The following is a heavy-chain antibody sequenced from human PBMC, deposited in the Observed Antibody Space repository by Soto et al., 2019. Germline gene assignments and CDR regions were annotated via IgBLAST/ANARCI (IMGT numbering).Heavy chain of an antibody. CDR3: AKSAPMDAGDKYYCAKNAWATPFPRTEIDY. CDR1: GGTFSTFG. V-gene: IGHV1-69*13. J-gene: IGHJ4*02. CDR2: IIPFFGTA. D-gene: IGHD3-10*01. Sequence: SVKVSCKASGGTFSTFGISWVRQAPGQGLEWMGGIIPFFGTARYSQKFEDRITITADESTNTVYMDLRSLTSEDTAIYYCAKSAPMDAGDKYYCAKNAWATPFPRTEIDYWGQGTLVTVSS.